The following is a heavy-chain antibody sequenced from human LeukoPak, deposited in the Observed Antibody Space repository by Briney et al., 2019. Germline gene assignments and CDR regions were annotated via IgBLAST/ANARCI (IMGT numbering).Heavy chain of an antibody. CDR3: ARGKHGGCSSTSCYSVLFWDYYYYGMDA. D-gene: IGHD2-2*01. J-gene: IGHJ6*02. CDR2: INPSGGST. V-gene: IGHV1-46*01. CDR1: GYTFTNYY. Sequence: ASVKVSCKASGYTFTNYYMHWVRQAPGQGLEWMGIINPSGGSTSYAQKFQGRVTMTRDTSTSTVYMELSSLRPEDTAVYYCARGKHGGCSSTSCYSVLFWDYYYYGMDAWGQGTTVTVSS.